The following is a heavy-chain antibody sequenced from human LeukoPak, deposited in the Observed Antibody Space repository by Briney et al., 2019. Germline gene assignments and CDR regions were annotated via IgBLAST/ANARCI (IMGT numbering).Heavy chain of an antibody. J-gene: IGHJ4*02. D-gene: IGHD3-3*01. CDR1: GGSISSGSYF. V-gene: IGHV4-61*01. Sequence: PSQTLSLTCTVSGGSISSGSYFWSWIRQPPGKGPEWIGYIYYSGSTNYNPSLKSRVTMSVDTSKNQFSLKLSSVTAADTAVYYCARSGYDFWSGSAENYFDYWGQGTLVTVSS. CDR2: IYYSGST. CDR3: ARSGYDFWSGSAENYFDY.